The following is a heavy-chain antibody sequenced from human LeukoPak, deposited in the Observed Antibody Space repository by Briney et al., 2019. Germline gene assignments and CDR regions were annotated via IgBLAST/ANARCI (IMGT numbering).Heavy chain of an antibody. V-gene: IGHV4-39*01. Sequence: SETLSLTCTVSGGSISSSSYYWGWIRQPPGKGLEWIGSIYYSGSTCYNPSLKSRVTISVDTSKNQFSLKLSSVTAADTAVYYCARVKMKRITMIVVVPGWFDPWGQGTLVTVSS. J-gene: IGHJ5*02. D-gene: IGHD3-22*01. CDR3: ARVKMKRITMIVVVPGWFDP. CDR1: GGSISSSSYY. CDR2: IYYSGST.